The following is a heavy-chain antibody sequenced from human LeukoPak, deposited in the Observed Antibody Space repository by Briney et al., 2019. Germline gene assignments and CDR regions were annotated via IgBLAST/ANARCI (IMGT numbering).Heavy chain of an antibody. Sequence: GASVKVSCKASGYTFTSYYMHWVRQAPGQGLEWMGIINPSGGSTSYAQKFQGRVTMTRDTSTSTVYMELSSLRSEDTAVYYCARDRPDPHYYDSSGHLDYWGQGTLVTVSS. CDR3: ARDRPDPHYYDSSGHLDY. CDR1: GYTFTSYY. V-gene: IGHV1-46*01. D-gene: IGHD3-22*01. J-gene: IGHJ4*02. CDR2: INPSGGST.